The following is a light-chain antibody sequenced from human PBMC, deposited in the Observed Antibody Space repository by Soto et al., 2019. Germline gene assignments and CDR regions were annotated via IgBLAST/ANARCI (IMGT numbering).Light chain of an antibody. V-gene: IGLV2-11*01. Sequence: QSVLTQPRSVSGSPGQSVTISCTGTNSDVGGYNYVSWYQQYPGKAPKPMISGVSERPSGVPDRLSGSKSGNTASLTISGLQAEDEADYYCCSYVDTDTWVFGGGTKVTVL. CDR3: CSYVDTDTWV. CDR1: NSDVGGYNY. J-gene: IGLJ3*02. CDR2: GVS.